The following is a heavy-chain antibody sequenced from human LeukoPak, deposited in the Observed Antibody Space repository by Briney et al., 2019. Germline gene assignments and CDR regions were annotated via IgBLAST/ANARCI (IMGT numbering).Heavy chain of an antibody. J-gene: IGHJ3*02. CDR1: GYTFSNYG. CDR2: ISAYNGNT. Sequence: ASGKVSCKASGYTFSNYGISWVRQAPGQGLEWMGGISAYNGNTNYAKKFPGRVTMITDTSTSTAYMELRSLRSDDTAVYSCARDGFFGSGIVGTFDIWGQGTMVTVSS. D-gene: IGHD3-10*01. V-gene: IGHV1-18*01. CDR3: ARDGFFGSGIVGTFDI.